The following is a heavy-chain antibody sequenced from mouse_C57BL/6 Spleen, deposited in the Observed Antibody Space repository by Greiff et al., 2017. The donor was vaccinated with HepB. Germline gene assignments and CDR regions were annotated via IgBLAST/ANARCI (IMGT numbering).Heavy chain of an antibody. D-gene: IGHD3-2*02. J-gene: IGHJ3*01. V-gene: IGHV1-50*01. CDR2: IDPSDSYT. CDR1: GYTFTSYW. CDR3: ARSTSSGYEFAY. Sequence: QVQLQQPGAELVKPGASVKLSCKASGYTFTSYWMQWVKQRPGQGLEWIGEIDPSDSYTNYNQKFKGKATLTVDTSSSTAYMQLSSLTSEDSAVYYWARSTSSGYEFAYWGQGTLVTVSA.